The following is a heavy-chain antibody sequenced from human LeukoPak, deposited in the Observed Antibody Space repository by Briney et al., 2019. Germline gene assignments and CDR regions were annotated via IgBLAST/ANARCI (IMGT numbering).Heavy chain of an antibody. Sequence: GGSLRLSCAASGFTFSSYAVSWVRQAPGKGLEWVSAISGRGGSTYYADSVKGRFTISRDNSKNTLYLQMTSLRAEDTAVYYCAKDEGIVGAAYFDYWGQGTLVTVSS. V-gene: IGHV3-23*01. CDR2: ISGRGGST. CDR3: AKDEGIVGAAYFDY. J-gene: IGHJ4*02. D-gene: IGHD1-26*01. CDR1: GFTFSSYA.